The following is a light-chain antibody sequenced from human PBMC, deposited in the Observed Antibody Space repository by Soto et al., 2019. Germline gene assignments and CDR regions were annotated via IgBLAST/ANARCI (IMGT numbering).Light chain of an antibody. Sequence: DIQMTQSPSSLSASVGDRLTITCRASQSISTYLNWFQQKPGKAPKVLIYAASALQSGVPSRFSGSGSGTYFTLTISSLQPEDFATYYCQQSYNTPRTFGQGTKLEIE. CDR1: QSISTY. J-gene: IGKJ2*01. CDR3: QQSYNTPRT. CDR2: AAS. V-gene: IGKV1-39*01.